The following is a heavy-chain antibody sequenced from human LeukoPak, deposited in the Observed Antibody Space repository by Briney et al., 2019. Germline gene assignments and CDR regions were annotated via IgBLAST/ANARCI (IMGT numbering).Heavy chain of an antibody. Sequence: SQTLSLTCTVSGGSISSGDYYWSWIRQPPGKGLEWIGYIYYSGSTYYSPSLKSRVTISVDTSKNQFSLKLSSVTAADTAVYYCARWTVGATGFDYWGQGTLVTVSS. J-gene: IGHJ4*02. CDR2: IYYSGST. D-gene: IGHD1-26*01. CDR1: GGSISSGDYY. CDR3: ARWTVGATGFDY. V-gene: IGHV4-30-4*08.